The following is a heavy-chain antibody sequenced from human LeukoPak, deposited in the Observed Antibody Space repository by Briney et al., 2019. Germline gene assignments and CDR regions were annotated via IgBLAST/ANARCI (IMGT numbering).Heavy chain of an antibody. CDR3: ARDVWDYDFWSGFAVDAFDI. V-gene: IGHV4-38-2*02. CDR2: IYHSGST. Sequence: SETLSLTCTVSGYSISSGYYWGWIRQPPGKGLEWIGSIYHSGSTYYNPPLKSRVTISVDTSKNQFSLKLSSVTAADTAVYYCARDVWDYDFWSGFAVDAFDIWGQGTMVTVSS. D-gene: IGHD3-3*01. J-gene: IGHJ3*02. CDR1: GYSISSGYY.